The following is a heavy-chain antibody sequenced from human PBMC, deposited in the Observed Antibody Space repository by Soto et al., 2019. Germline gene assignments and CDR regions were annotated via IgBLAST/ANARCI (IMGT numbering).Heavy chain of an antibody. J-gene: IGHJ3*02. CDR2: ISRSGNYI. CDR1: GFTFSSYS. CDR3: ARTLLVAAGGRGLDVFDI. Sequence: PGGSLRLSCATSGFTFSSYSMNWVRQAPGKGLEWVSSISRSGNYIYYVDSVKGRFTTSRDNADSSLYLKMNSLRVEDTAVYYCARTLLVAAGGRGLDVFDIWGQGTMVTVSS. D-gene: IGHD6-13*01. V-gene: IGHV3-21*01.